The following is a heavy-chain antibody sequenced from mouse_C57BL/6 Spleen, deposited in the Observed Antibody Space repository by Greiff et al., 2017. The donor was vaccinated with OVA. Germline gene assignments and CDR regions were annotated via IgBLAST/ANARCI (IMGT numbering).Heavy chain of an antibody. CDR2: IDPENGDT. D-gene: IGHD2-3*01. V-gene: IGHV14-4*01. J-gene: IGHJ4*01. CDR1: GFNITDDY. CDR3: TTGDGPYAMDY. Sequence: EVKLVESGAELVRPGASVKLSCTASGFNITDDYMHWVKQRPEQGLEWIGWIDPENGDTEYASKFQGKATITADTSSNTAYLQLSSLTSEDTAVYYCTTGDGPYAMDYWGQGTSVTVSS.